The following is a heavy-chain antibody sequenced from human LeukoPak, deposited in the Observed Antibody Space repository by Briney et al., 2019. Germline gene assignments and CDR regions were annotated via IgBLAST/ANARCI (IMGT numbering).Heavy chain of an antibody. Sequence: PGGSLRLSCAASGFTFSSYGMHWVRQAPGKGLEWVAVISYDGSNKYYADSVKGRFTISRDNSKNTLYLQMNSLRAEDTAVYYCAKSVYRSGSYVFDYWGQGALVTVSS. CDR1: GFTFSSYG. J-gene: IGHJ4*02. V-gene: IGHV3-30*18. D-gene: IGHD3-10*01. CDR3: AKSVYRSGSYVFDY. CDR2: ISYDGSNK.